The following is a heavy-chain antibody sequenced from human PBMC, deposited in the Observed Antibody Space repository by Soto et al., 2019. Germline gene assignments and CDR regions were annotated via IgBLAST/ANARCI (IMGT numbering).Heavy chain of an antibody. D-gene: IGHD2-15*01. J-gene: IGHJ5*02. Sequence: LRLYCAASGFTFSSYSMHWVRQAPGQGLEWVSAISSSSSYIYYADSVKGRFTISRDNAKNSLYLQMNSLRAEDTAVYYCARDPAGYCSGGSCLRSGFFDPWGQGTLVTVSS. CDR1: GFTFSSYS. V-gene: IGHV3-21*01. CDR3: ARDPAGYCSGGSCLRSGFFDP. CDR2: ISSSSSYI.